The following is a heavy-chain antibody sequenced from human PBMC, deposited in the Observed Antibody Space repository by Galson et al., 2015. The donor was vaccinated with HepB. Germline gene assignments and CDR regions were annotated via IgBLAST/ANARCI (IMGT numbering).Heavy chain of an antibody. Sequence: SVKVSCKASGGTFSSYAISWVRQAPGQGLEWMGGIIPIFGTANYAQKFQGRVTITADESTSTAYMELSSLRSEDTAVYYCARGNFEVQDVQDGAEIVRLDPGRRYFDYWGQGTLVTVSS. CDR3: ARGNFEVQDVQDGAEIVRLDPGRRYFDY. CDR2: IIPIFGTA. J-gene: IGHJ4*02. V-gene: IGHV1-69*13. CDR1: GGTFSSYA. D-gene: IGHD3-16*01.